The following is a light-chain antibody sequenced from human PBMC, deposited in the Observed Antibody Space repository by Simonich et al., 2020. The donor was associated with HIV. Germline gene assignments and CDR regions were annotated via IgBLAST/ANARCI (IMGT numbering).Light chain of an antibody. CDR1: QSISSY. J-gene: IGKJ2*01. Sequence: DIQMTQSPSSLSASVGDRDTITCRTSQSISSYLNWYQQKPGKAPKFLIYAASSLQSGVPSRFSASGSGTDFTLTISSLQPEDFATYYCQQSYSTPHTFGQGTKLEIK. V-gene: IGKV1-39*01. CDR2: AAS. CDR3: QQSYSTPHT.